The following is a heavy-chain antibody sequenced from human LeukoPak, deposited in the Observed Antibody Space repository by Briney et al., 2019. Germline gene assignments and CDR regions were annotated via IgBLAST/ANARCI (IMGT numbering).Heavy chain of an antibody. Sequence: LSGGSLRLSCAVSGFTFSSYGMHWVRQAPGKGLEWVAVMSYDGSKKYYADSVKGRFTISRDNSKSTLYLQINSLRAEDTAVYYCARAFYSTTWYWGGFDPWGQGTLVTVSS. CDR1: GFTFSSYG. J-gene: IGHJ5*02. CDR3: ARAFYSTTWYWGGFDP. D-gene: IGHD6-13*01. CDR2: MSYDGSKK. V-gene: IGHV3-30*03.